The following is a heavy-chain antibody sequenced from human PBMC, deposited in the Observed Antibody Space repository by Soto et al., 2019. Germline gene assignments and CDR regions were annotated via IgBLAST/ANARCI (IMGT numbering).Heavy chain of an antibody. Sequence: SETLSLTCSVSGGSISSSSYYWGWIRQPPGKGLEWIGSIYYSGSSYYNPSLKGRVTLPVDTSENKFSLRLSSVTAADTAVYYCATITRAYYMDVWGKGTTVTVSS. CDR2: IYYSGSS. V-gene: IGHV4-39*01. CDR3: ATITRAYYMDV. CDR1: GGSISSSSYY. J-gene: IGHJ6*03. D-gene: IGHD3-10*01.